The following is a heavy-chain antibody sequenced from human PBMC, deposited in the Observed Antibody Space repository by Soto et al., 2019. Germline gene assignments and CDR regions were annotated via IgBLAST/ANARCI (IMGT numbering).Heavy chain of an antibody. Sequence: ASVKVSCKASGYTFTGYDMHWVRQAPGQGLEWMGWINPNSGGTSYAQKFQGRVTMTRDTSISTAYMELSRLRPDDTAVYYCARARALYYYDTSGYFDYWGQGTLVTVSS. V-gene: IGHV1-2*02. CDR1: GYTFTGYD. CDR3: ARARALYYYDTSGYFDY. J-gene: IGHJ4*02. CDR2: INPNSGGT. D-gene: IGHD3-22*01.